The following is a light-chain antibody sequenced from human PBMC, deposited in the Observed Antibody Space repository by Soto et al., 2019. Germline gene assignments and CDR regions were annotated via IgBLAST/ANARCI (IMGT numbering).Light chain of an antibody. CDR3: SSFTSTTTPWV. CDR2: EVN. V-gene: IGLV2-14*01. J-gene: IGLJ3*02. Sequence: QSALTQPASVSGSPGQSITISCTGTSSDVGAYNYVSWYQQHPGKPPKLMIYEVNNRPSGVSNRFSGSKSGNTASLTISGLQAEDEADYHCSSFTSTTTPWVFGGGTKLTVL. CDR1: SSDVGAYNY.